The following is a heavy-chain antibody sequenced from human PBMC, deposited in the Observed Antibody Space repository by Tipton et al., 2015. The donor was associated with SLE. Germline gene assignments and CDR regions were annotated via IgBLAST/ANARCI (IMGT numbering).Heavy chain of an antibody. CDR1: GGSISSGSYY. J-gene: IGHJ3*02. Sequence: TLSLTCTVSGGSISSGSYYWSWIRQPAGKGLEWIGRIYTSGSTNCNPSLKSRVTISVDTSKNQFSLKLSSVTAADTAVYYCARGATSGSPRAFDIWGQGTMVTVSS. CDR2: IYTSGST. CDR3: ARGATSGSPRAFDI. D-gene: IGHD1-26*01. V-gene: IGHV4-61*02.